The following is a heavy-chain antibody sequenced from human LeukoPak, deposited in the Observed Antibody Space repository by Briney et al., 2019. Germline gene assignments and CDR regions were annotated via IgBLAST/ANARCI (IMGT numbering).Heavy chain of an antibody. D-gene: IGHD3-22*01. Sequence: GGSLRLSCAASGFIFSRYAMNWVRQAPGKGLEWVSGILGSGGRTYYADSVKGRFSISRDNSKNTLYLQMNSLRAEDAAVYYCAKGPYDSWDGMDVWGQGTTVTVSS. CDR3: AKGPYDSWDGMDV. CDR1: GFIFSRYA. CDR2: ILGSGGRT. V-gene: IGHV3-23*01. J-gene: IGHJ6*02.